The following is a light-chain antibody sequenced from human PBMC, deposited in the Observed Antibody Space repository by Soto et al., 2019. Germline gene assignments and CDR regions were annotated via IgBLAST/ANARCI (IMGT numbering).Light chain of an antibody. J-gene: IGKJ1*01. CDR1: ESMSIY. Sequence: DIQLTQSPSSLSASVGDRVTITCRASESMSIYLNWYQHKPGKAPKLLIYAASSLQSGVPSRFSGSGSGTDFTLTISSLQLEDFATYYCQQSYKYPTFGQGTKVEIK. V-gene: IGKV1-39*01. CDR2: AAS. CDR3: QQSYKYPT.